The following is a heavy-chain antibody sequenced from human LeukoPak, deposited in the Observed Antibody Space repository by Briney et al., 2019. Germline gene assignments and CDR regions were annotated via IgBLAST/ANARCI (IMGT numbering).Heavy chain of an antibody. CDR3: ARVSPTLLWFGSYGMDV. D-gene: IGHD3-10*01. Sequence: GASVKVSCKASGYTFTSYDINWVRQATGQGLEWMGWMNPNSGNTGYAQKFQGRVTMTRNTSISTAYMELSSLRSEDTAVYYCARVSPTLLWFGSYGMDVWGQGTLVTVSS. V-gene: IGHV1-8*01. CDR2: MNPNSGNT. J-gene: IGHJ6*02. CDR1: GYTFTSYD.